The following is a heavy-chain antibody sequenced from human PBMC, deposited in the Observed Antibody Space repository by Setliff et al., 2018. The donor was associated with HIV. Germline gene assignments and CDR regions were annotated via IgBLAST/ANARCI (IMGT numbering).Heavy chain of an antibody. Sequence: PGGSLRLSCAASGFIFSGYSMNWVRQAPGKGLEWVSSISDSSTYTHYADSVKGRFTVSRDNAKSSLFLQMNSLRAEDTAVYYCARDLSGWNYFDLWGQGTLVTVSS. CDR1: GFIFSGYS. CDR3: ARDLSGWNYFDL. V-gene: IGHV3-21*04. CDR2: ISDSSTYT. D-gene: IGHD6-19*01. J-gene: IGHJ4*02.